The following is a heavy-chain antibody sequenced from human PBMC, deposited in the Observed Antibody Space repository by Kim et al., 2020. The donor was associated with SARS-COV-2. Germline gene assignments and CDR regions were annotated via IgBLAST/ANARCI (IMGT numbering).Heavy chain of an antibody. V-gene: IGHV6-1*01. CDR1: GDSVSSHNAA. J-gene: IGHJ6*02. CDR2: TYYRSKWYY. D-gene: IGHD2-15*01. Sequence: SQTLSLTCAISGDSVSSHNAAWNWIRQSPSRGLEWLGRTYYRSKWYYDYAPSVKGRIAINPDTSKNQFSLQLNSVTPEDTAVYYCVRLSCSGGACNYGMDVWGQGTTVTVS. CDR3: VRLSCSGGACNYGMDV.